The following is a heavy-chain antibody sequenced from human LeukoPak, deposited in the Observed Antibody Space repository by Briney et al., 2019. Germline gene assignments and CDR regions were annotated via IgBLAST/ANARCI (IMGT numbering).Heavy chain of an antibody. CDR2: INNKSGTT. D-gene: IGHD6-25*01. V-gene: IGHV1-2*02. J-gene: IGHJ4*02. CDR3: ASLKSPGYYYFDN. CDR1: GYTFSYYY. Sequence: GASVNVSCTASGYTFSYYYVHWVRQAPGQGLEWVVWINNKSGTTYCAQKFQGRVTMTRDTSIGTAYMELSRLRSDDTAVYYCASLKSPGYYYFDNWGQGTLLTVSS.